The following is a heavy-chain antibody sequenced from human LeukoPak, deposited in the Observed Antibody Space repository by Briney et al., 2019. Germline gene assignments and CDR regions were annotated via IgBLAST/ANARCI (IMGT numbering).Heavy chain of an antibody. V-gene: IGHV4-31*03. CDR1: GGSISSGGYY. CDR3: ARVWDYYDSSGYFPYFGY. Sequence: SETLSLTCTVSGGSISSGGYYWSWIRQHPGKGLEWIGYIYYSGSTYYNPSLKSRVTISVDTSKNQFSLKLSSVTAADTAVYYCARVWDYYDSSGYFPYFGYWGQGTLVTVSS. D-gene: IGHD3-22*01. J-gene: IGHJ4*02. CDR2: IYYSGST.